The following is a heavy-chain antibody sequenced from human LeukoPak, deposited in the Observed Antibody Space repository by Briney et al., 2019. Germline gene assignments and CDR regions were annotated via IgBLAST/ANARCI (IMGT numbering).Heavy chain of an antibody. Sequence: QSSETLSLTCTVSGGSISSSSYYWGWIRQPPGKGLEWIGSIYYSGSTYYNPSLKSRVTISVDTSKNQFSLKLSSVTAADTAVYYCASTIITGTTRGYMDVWGKGTTVTVSS. D-gene: IGHD1-7*01. CDR3: ASTIITGTTRGYMDV. J-gene: IGHJ6*03. CDR2: IYYSGST. V-gene: IGHV4-39*01. CDR1: GGSISSSSYY.